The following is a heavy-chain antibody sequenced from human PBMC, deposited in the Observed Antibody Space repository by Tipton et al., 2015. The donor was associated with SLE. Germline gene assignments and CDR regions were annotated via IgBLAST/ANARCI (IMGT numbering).Heavy chain of an antibody. CDR1: GFTFSSYW. V-gene: IGHV3-7*01. CDR2: IKQDGSEK. CDR3: ARDPPRIAAAGDRGLVY. Sequence: GSLRLSCAASGFTFSSYWMSWVRQAPGKGLEWVANIKQDGSEKYYVDSVKGRFTISRDNAKNSLYLQMNSLRAEDTAVYYCARDPPRIAAAGDRGLVYWGQGTLVTVSS. D-gene: IGHD6-13*01. J-gene: IGHJ4*02.